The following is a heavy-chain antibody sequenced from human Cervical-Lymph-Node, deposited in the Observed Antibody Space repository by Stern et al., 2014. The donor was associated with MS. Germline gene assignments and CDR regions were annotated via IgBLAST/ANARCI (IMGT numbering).Heavy chain of an antibody. J-gene: IGHJ4*02. Sequence: EDQLVESGGGLVQPGGSLTLSCAASGFTVSSNYMSWVRQAPGKGLEWVSVIYSGGSTYYADSVKGRFTISRDNSKNTLYLQMNSLRAEDTAVYYCARDIIAAAGTGDYWGQGTLVTVSS. CDR2: IYSGGST. V-gene: IGHV3-66*02. D-gene: IGHD6-13*01. CDR3: ARDIIAAAGTGDY. CDR1: GFTVSSNY.